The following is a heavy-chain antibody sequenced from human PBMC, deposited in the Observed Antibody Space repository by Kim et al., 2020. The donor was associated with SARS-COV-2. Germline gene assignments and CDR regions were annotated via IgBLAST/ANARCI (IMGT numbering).Heavy chain of an antibody. CDR2: P. Sequence: PEYAASVKGRFTISRDDSSSIAYLEMNSLNTEDTAVYYCVRGNEYQLPLDYWGQGTLVTVSS. V-gene: IGHV3-49*02. D-gene: IGHD2-2*01. J-gene: IGHJ4*02. CDR3: VRGNEYQLPLDY.